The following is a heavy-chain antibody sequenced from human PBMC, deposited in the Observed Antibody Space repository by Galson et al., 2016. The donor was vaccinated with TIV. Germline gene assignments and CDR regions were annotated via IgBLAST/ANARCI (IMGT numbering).Heavy chain of an antibody. Sequence: SLRLSCAASGFTFDDHAMHWVRQPPGKGLEWVSGISWRSDFIGYADSVKGRFTISRDNAQNSLYLQMSSLRAEDTALYFCAKSSYGSGTYHHIDDWGQGTLVTVSS. V-gene: IGHV3-9*01. CDR2: ISWRSDFI. J-gene: IGHJ4*02. D-gene: IGHD3-10*01. CDR1: GFTFDDHA. CDR3: AKSSYGSGTYHHIDD.